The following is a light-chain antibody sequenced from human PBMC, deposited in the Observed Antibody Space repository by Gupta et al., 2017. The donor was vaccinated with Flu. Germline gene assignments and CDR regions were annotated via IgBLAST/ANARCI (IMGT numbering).Light chain of an antibody. J-gene: IGLJ1*01. CDR2: KND. CDR1: STSDSGRDY. Sequence: ISSTSTSTSDSGRDYFACFHQHPGTAPQLLIFKNDRRPSGVSARFSGSKSGTSASLTISGLRSEDEAYYYCGTCSDSVTAYVFGTGTKVTVL. CDR3: GTCSDSVTAYV. V-gene: IGLV1-47*01.